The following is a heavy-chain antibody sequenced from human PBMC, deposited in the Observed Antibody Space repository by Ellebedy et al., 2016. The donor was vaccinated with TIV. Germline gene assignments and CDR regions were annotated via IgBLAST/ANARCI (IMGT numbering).Heavy chain of an antibody. J-gene: IGHJ4*02. Sequence: ASVKVSXKASGYSFTGYYMHWVRQAPGQGLEWMGWINSDSGGTKYAHKFQGRVTMTRDTSTRTAYMELSRLRFDDTAMYYCARWGDDYSNSYYFDYWGQGTLVTVSS. V-gene: IGHV1-2*02. CDR2: INSDSGGT. CDR1: GYSFTGYY. D-gene: IGHD4-11*01. CDR3: ARWGDDYSNSYYFDY.